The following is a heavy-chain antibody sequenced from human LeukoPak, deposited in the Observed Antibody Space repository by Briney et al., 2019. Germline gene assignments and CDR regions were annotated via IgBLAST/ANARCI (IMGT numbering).Heavy chain of an antibody. D-gene: IGHD1-7*01. CDR1: GFTFSNYW. Sequence: GGSLRLSCAASGFTFSNYWMHWVRQAPGEGLVWVSLINVDGSSTSYADSVKGRLTISRDNAKNTLFLQMDSLRAEDTAVYYCARPDLMRELRFDPWGQGTLVTVSS. V-gene: IGHV3-74*01. J-gene: IGHJ5*02. CDR2: INVDGSST. CDR3: ARPDLMRELRFDP.